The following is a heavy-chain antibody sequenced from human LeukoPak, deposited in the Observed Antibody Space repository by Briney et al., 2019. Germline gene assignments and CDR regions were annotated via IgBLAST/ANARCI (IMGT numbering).Heavy chain of an antibody. CDR1: GGTFSSYA. CDR2: IIPIFGTA. Sequence: SVKVSCKASGGTFSSYAISWVRQAPGQGLEWMGGIIPIFGTANYAQKFQGRVTITTDESTSAAYMELSSLRSEDTAVYYCARDRGGSSWYNWFDPWGQGALVTVSS. D-gene: IGHD6-13*01. V-gene: IGHV1-69*05. CDR3: ARDRGGSSWYNWFDP. J-gene: IGHJ5*02.